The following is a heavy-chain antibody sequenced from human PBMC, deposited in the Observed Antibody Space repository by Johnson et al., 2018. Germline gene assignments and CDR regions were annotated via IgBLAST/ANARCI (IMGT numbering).Heavy chain of an antibody. J-gene: IGHJ1*01. CDR1: GFTFSSYA. CDR3: ARESSGIAAGGTEDFQH. CDR2: ISYDGSNK. D-gene: IGHD6-13*01. V-gene: IGHV3-30-3*01. Sequence: VQLLESGGGVVQPGRSLRLSCAASGFTFSSYAMHWVRQAPGKGLEWVAVISYDGSNKYYADSVKGRFTISRDNSKNTLYLQMNSLRAEKRAVFYCARESSGIAAGGTEDFQHWGQGTLVTGSS.